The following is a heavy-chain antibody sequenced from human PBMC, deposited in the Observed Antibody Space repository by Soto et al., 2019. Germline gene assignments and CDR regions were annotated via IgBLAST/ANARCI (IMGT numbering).Heavy chain of an antibody. V-gene: IGHV4-4*02. CDR3: VSQRTSVLTQAYFDY. D-gene: IGHD2-8*01. J-gene: IGHJ4*02. Sequence: PSETLSLTCTVSGGSISSFNWWSWVRQPPGKGLEWIGEISLSGSTSYDPSLKSRVTISVDTSKNQFSLNLNSVTASDTAVYYCVSQRTSVLTQAYFDYWGPGALVTVSS. CDR1: GGSISSFNW. CDR2: ISLSGST.